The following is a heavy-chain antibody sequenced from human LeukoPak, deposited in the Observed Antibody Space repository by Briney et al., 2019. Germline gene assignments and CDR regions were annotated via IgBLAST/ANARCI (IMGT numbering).Heavy chain of an antibody. CDR2: MNPYSGDR. CDR3: ARTTSMTASGYDY. V-gene: IGHV1-8*03. CDR1: GYTFTSYH. Sequence: ASVKVSCKTSGYTFTSYHINWVRQATGQALEWMGWMNPYSGDRGYAQKIQGRGSITSDTSISTAYLELSSLRSDDTAVYFCARTTSMTASGYDYWGQGTLVTVSS. D-gene: IGHD4-17*01. J-gene: IGHJ4*02.